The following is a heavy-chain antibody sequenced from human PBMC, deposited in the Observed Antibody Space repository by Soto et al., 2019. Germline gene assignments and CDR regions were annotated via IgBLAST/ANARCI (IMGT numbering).Heavy chain of an antibody. D-gene: IGHD1-26*01. CDR3: ARVVVGSRLSLDY. CDR2: ISPIFGTP. CDR1: GGTFSSYT. J-gene: IGHJ4*02. Sequence: QVQLVQSGAEVKKPGSSVTVSCKASGGTFSSYTISWVRQAPGQGLEWMAGISPIFGTPIYAQKFQDRVTTTADDSTITAYMEINRLTSEDTAVYYCARVVVGSRLSLDYWGQGTLVTSSS. V-gene: IGHV1-69*01.